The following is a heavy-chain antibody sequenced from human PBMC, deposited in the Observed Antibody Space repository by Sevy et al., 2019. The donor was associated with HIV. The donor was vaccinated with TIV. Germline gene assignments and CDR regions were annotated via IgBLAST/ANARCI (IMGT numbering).Heavy chain of an antibody. D-gene: IGHD3-22*01. CDR3: ARTYYFENSGINFDY. Sequence: GGSLRLSCAASAFTFRTYAMHWVRQAPGKGLEWVAVISYDGNTKYYAESVKGRFTISRDNSKNTLYLQMNSLRAEDTAVYYCARTYYFENSGINFDYWGQGSLVTVSS. J-gene: IGHJ4*02. V-gene: IGHV3-30*04. CDR1: AFTFRTYA. CDR2: ISYDGNTK.